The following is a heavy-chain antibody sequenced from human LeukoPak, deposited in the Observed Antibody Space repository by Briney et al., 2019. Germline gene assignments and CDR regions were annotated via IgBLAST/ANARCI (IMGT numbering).Heavy chain of an antibody. V-gene: IGHV4-39*01. J-gene: IGHJ4*02. Sequence: KTSETLSLACTVPGGSISSSSYYWGWIRQPPGKGLEWIESIYYSGSTYYNPSLKSRVTMSVHTSKNQFSLKLSSVTAADTAMYYCARYQYSSSWFFDYWGQGTLVTVSS. D-gene: IGHD6-13*01. CDR3: ARYQYSSSWFFDY. CDR1: GGSISSSSYY. CDR2: IYYSGST.